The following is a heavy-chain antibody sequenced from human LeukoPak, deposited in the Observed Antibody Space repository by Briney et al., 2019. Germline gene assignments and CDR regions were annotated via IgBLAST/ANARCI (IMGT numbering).Heavy chain of an antibody. CDR2: IIPIFGTA. D-gene: IGHD3-16*01. CDR3: ARDGADRASAAYYYYMDV. V-gene: IGHV1-69*05. Sequence: SVKVSCKASGGTFISYAISWVRQAPGQGLEWMVGIIPIFGTANYAQKFQGRVTITTDESTSTAYMELSSLRSEDTAVYYCARDGADRASAAYYYYMDVWGKGTTVTVSS. CDR1: GGTFISYA. J-gene: IGHJ6*03.